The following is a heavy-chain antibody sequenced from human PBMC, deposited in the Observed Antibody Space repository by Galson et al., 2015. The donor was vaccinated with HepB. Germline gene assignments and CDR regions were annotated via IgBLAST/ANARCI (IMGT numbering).Heavy chain of an antibody. J-gene: IGHJ2*01. D-gene: IGHD1-14*01. Sequence: SLRLSCAASGFTFNTYAMSWVRQAPGKGLEWISAISGGGGTTYYPDSVKGRFTTSRDNSKNTLYLQLNGLRAEDTAVYYCAKPRGAGVHWSFDPWGRGTLVSFSS. CDR1: GFTFNTYA. V-gene: IGHV3-23*01. CDR2: ISGGGGTT. CDR3: AKPRGAGVHWSFDP.